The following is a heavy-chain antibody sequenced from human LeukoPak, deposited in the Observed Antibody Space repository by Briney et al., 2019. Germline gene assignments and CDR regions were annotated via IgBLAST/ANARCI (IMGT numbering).Heavy chain of an antibody. CDR2: IKQDGSEK. CDR3: ARLAVCGGDCFSGGVDFDY. Sequence: PGGSLRLSCAASGFTFSSFWMNCVRQAPGKGLEWVANIKQDGSEKSYVDSVKGRFTISRDNAKNSLYLQMNSLRAEDTAVYYCARLAVCGGDCFSGGVDFDYWGQGTLVTVFS. D-gene: IGHD2-21*02. J-gene: IGHJ4*02. CDR1: GFTFSSFW. V-gene: IGHV3-7*05.